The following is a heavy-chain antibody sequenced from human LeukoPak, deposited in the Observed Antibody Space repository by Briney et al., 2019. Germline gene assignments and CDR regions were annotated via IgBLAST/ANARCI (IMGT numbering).Heavy chain of an antibody. CDR1: GYTFTGYY. Sequence: ASVKVSCQASGYTFTGYYMHWVRQAPGQGLEWMGWINPNSGGTNYAQKFQGRVTMTRDTSISTAYLQWSSLKASDTAMYYCARQLGIASPNEYWGQGTLVTVSS. J-gene: IGHJ4*02. CDR2: INPNSGGT. D-gene: IGHD6-13*01. V-gene: IGHV1-2*02. CDR3: ARQLGIASPNEY.